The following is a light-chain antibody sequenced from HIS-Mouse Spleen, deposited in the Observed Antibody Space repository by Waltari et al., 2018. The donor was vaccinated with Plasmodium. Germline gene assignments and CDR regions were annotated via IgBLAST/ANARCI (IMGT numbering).Light chain of an antibody. CDR1: SSDVGGYNY. V-gene: IGLV2-11*01. CDR3: CSYAGSYTYV. Sequence: QSALTQPRSVSGSPGKSVTISCTGTSSDVGGYNYVSWYQQHPGKAPKLMSYDVSKRPSGVPDRFSGSKSGNTASLTISGLQAEDEADYYCCSYAGSYTYVFGTGTKVTVL. J-gene: IGLJ1*01. CDR2: DVS.